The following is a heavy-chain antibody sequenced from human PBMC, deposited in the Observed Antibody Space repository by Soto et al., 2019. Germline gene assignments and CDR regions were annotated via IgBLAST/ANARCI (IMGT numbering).Heavy chain of an antibody. CDR1: GGSISSSSYY. V-gene: IGHV4-39*01. Sequence: SETLSLTCTVSGGSISSSSYYWGWIRQPPGKGLEWIGSIYYSGSTYYNPSLKSRVTISVDTSKNQFSLKLSSVTAADTAVYYCARSNGITIFGVVPYFDYWGQGTLVTVS. CDR2: IYYSGST. CDR3: ARSNGITIFGVVPYFDY. J-gene: IGHJ4*02. D-gene: IGHD3-3*01.